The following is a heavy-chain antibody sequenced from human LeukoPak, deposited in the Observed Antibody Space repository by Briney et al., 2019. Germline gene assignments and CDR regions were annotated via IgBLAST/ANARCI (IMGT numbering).Heavy chain of an antibody. CDR2: INPNSGGT. V-gene: IGHV1-2*02. CDR1: GYTFIGYY. J-gene: IGHJ4*02. D-gene: IGHD3-10*01. CDR3: ARVGGSYYGNFDS. Sequence: ASVTVSCKASGYTFIGYYMHWVRQAPGQGLEWMGWINPNSGGTNYAQKFQGRVTTTRDTSSSAAYMELGRLRSDDTAVYYCARVGGSYYGNFDSWGQGTRVTVSS.